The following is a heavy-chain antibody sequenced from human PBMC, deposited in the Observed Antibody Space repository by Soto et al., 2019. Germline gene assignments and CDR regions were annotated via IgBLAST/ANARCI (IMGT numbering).Heavy chain of an antibody. Sequence: QVQLVESGGGVLQPGRSLRLSCAASGFTFSSFAMHWVRQAPGKGLEWVAFISYDGSNTYYADSVKGRVTISRDNSKKTVYLAINSLRAEDTAVYHCAKDLTLGIVGAWGHYFEYWGQGTQVTVSS. V-gene: IGHV3-30-3*01. D-gene: IGHD1-26*01. CDR1: GFTFSSFA. CDR3: AKDLTLGIVGAWGHYFEY. CDR2: ISYDGSNT. J-gene: IGHJ4*02.